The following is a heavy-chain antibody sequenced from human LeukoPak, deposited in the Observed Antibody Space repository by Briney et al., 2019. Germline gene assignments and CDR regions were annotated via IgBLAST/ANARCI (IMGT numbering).Heavy chain of an antibody. V-gene: IGHV4-38-2*02. D-gene: IGHD2-2*01. J-gene: IGHJ3*02. CDR3: AREASWTDAFDI. Sequence: SETLSLTCTVSGGSISGYYWGWIRQPPGKGLEWIGSIYHSGSTYYNPSLKSRVTISVDTSKNQFSLKLSSVTAADTAVYYCAREASWTDAFDIWGQGTMVTVSS. CDR2: IYHSGST. CDR1: GGSISGYY.